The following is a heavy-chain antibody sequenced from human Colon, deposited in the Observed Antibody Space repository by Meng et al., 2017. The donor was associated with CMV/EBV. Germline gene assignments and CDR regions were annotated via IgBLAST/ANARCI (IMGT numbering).Heavy chain of an antibody. Sequence: GESLKISCAASGFTFSDYYMSWIRQAPGKGLEWVSYISSSGSTIYYADSVKGRFTISRDNAKNSLYLQMNSLRAEDTAVYYCARSYYYGLDVWGQGTTVTVSS. D-gene: IGHD3-10*01. CDR1: GFTFSDYY. J-gene: IGHJ6*02. CDR3: ARSYYYGLDV. V-gene: IGHV3-11*04. CDR2: ISSSGSTI.